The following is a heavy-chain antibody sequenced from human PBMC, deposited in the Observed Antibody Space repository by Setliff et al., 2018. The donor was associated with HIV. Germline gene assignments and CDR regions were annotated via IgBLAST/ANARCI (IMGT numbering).Heavy chain of an antibody. D-gene: IGHD3-10*01. V-gene: IGHV3-7*01. J-gene: IGHJ6*02. CDR2: INTDGSEK. CDR1: RFTFSTSW. CDR3: ARPTNIDTLYYGSQSFYMYYYGMDV. Sequence: PGGSLRLSCAASRFTFSTSWITWVRQAPGKGLEWVANINTDGSEKNYVDSMKGRFTISRDNAKNSLYLQMNSLRAEDTAVYFCARPTNIDTLYYGSQSFYMYYYGMDVWGQGTTVTVSS.